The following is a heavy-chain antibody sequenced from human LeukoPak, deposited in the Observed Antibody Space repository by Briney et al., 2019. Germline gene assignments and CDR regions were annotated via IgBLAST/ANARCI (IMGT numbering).Heavy chain of an antibody. V-gene: IGHV3-21*01. CDR3: ARSESSYYDSSGYYEPPNFDY. Sequence: GGSLRLSCAASGFTFSSYSMNWVRQAPGKGLEWVSSISSSSSYIYYADSVKGRFTISRDNAKNSLYLQMNSLRAEDTAVYYCARSESSYYDSSGYYEPPNFDYWGQGTLVTVSS. CDR2: ISSSSSYI. J-gene: IGHJ4*02. CDR1: GFTFSSYS. D-gene: IGHD3-22*01.